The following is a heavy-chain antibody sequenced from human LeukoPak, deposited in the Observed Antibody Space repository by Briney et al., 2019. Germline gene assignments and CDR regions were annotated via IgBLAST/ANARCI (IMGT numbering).Heavy chain of an antibody. Sequence: GGSLRLSCAASGFTFSSYAMHWVRQAPGKGLEWVAAISYDGSNKYYADSVKGRFTISRDNSKNTLYLQMNSLRAEDTAVYYCARIIQQLALNDAFDIWGQGTMVTVSS. CDR1: GFTFSSYA. D-gene: IGHD6-13*01. J-gene: IGHJ3*02. CDR2: ISYDGSNK. V-gene: IGHV3-30-3*01. CDR3: ARIIQQLALNDAFDI.